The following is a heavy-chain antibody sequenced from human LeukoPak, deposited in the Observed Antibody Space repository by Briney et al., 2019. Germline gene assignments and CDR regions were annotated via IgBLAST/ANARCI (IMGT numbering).Heavy chain of an antibody. Sequence: ASVKVSCKASGYTFTSYGITWVRQAPGQGLEWMGWISAYSGNTNYAQKLQGRVTMTTDTSTSTAYMELRSLRSDDTAVYYCARLYYYDSSGYFEHFDYWGQGTLVTVSS. CDR2: ISAYSGNT. CDR1: GYTFTSYG. V-gene: IGHV1-18*01. J-gene: IGHJ4*02. CDR3: ARLYYYDSSGYFEHFDY. D-gene: IGHD3-22*01.